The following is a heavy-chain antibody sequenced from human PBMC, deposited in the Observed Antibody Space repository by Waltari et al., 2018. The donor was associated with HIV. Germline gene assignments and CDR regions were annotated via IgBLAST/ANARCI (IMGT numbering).Heavy chain of an antibody. CDR2: IYSSGSA. V-gene: IGHV4-59*01. CDR3: ARYGSGHRHFGY. CDR1: GDSMTSYY. D-gene: IGHD3-10*01. Sequence: QVQLQESGPGLLKPSETLSLTYSVSGDSMTSYYWAWIRQPPGKGLEWIGYIYSSGSASYSPSLQSRLTISVDTSKNQFSLKLTSVTAADTAVYYCARYGSGHRHFGYWGQGALVIVSS. J-gene: IGHJ4*02.